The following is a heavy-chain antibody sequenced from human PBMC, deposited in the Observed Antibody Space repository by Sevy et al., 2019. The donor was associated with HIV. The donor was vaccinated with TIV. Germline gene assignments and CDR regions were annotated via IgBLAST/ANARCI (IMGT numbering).Heavy chain of an antibody. CDR2: IRQDGSEK. J-gene: IGHJ5*02. D-gene: IGHD1-26*01. CDR1: GFTFSSYW. CDR3: VRGSSGRNVGSFDH. V-gene: IGHV3-7*04. Sequence: GGSLRLSCEGSGFTFSSYWMNWVRQAPGKGLEWVANIRQDGSEKHYVDSVKGRFTISRGNAKNSRYLQMNSLTAEDRAVYFCVRGSSGRNVGSFDHWGQGTLVTVSS.